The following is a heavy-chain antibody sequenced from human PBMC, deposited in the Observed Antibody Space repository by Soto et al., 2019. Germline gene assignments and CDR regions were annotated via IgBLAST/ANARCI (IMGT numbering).Heavy chain of an antibody. Sequence: ASVKVSCKASGYTFTNYGISWVRQAPGQGLEWMGWISAYNGNTNYAQSLQGRVTMTTDTSTNTAYMELRSLRSDDTALYSCARGTFDPNGPSDFWGQGTLAPVYS. CDR1: GYTFTNYG. V-gene: IGHV1-18*01. D-gene: IGHD2-8*01. J-gene: IGHJ4*02. CDR2: ISAYNGNT. CDR3: ARGTFDPNGPSDF.